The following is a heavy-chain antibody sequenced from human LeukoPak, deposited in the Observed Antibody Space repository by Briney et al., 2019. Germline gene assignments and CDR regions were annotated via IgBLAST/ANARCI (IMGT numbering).Heavy chain of an antibody. CDR2: MYYSGST. J-gene: IGHJ4*02. CDR3: ARGRLCQFYFDY. V-gene: IGHV4-59*01. CDR1: DGSISGYY. Sequence: SETLSLTCTVSDGSISGYYWTWIRQPPGKGLEWIGYMYYSGSTNCNPSLKSRVTISLDTSENQFSLKLSSVTAADTAVYYCARGRLCQFYFDYWGQGTLVTVSS. D-gene: IGHD2-2*01.